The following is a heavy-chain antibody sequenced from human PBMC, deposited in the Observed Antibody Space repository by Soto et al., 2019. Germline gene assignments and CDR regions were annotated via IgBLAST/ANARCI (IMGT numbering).Heavy chain of an antibody. J-gene: IGHJ5*02. D-gene: IGHD2-15*01. CDR1: SGTISSSNW. V-gene: IGHV4-4*02. CDR2: INQSGSP. CDR3: AGLGMVAAHREFDP. Sequence: QVQLQESGPGLVKPSGTLSLTCAVSSGTISSSNWWTWVRQPPGKGLEWIGEINQSGSPNYNPSLRSRVTISVDKSKSQFFLKLSSVTAADTAIYYCAGLGMVAAHREFDPWGQGTRVTVSS.